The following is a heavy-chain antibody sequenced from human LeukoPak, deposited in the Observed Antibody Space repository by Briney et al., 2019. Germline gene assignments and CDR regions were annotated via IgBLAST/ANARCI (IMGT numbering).Heavy chain of an antibody. CDR2: INPNSGGT. D-gene: IGHD3-22*01. CDR3: AREVGDYYDSSGYPRYYYYYMDV. Sequence: ASVKVSCKASGGTFSSYAISWVRQAPGQGLEWMGWINPNSGGTNYAQKFQGRVTMTRDTSISTAYMELSRLRSDDTAVYYCAREVGDYYDSSGYPRYYYYYMDVWGKGTTVTISS. CDR1: GGTFSSYA. V-gene: IGHV1-2*02. J-gene: IGHJ6*03.